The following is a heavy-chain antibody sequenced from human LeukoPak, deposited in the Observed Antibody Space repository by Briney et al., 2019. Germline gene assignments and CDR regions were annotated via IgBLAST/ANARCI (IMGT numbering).Heavy chain of an antibody. D-gene: IGHD5-18*01. CDR1: GYTFTGYY. CDR3: ETGLSQGGYSYGYY. J-gene: IGHJ4*02. CDR2: INPNSGGT. Sequence: GASVKVSCKASGYTFTGYYMHWVRQAPGQGLEWMGRINPNSGGTNYAQKFQGRVTMTRDTSISTAYMELSSLRSEDTAVYYCETGLSQGGYSYGYYWGQGTLVTVSS. V-gene: IGHV1-2*06.